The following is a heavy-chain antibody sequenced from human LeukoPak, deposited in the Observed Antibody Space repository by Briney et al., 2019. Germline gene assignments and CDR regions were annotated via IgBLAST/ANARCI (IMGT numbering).Heavy chain of an antibody. V-gene: IGHV1-2*02. CDR1: GYTFTSYD. J-gene: IGHJ6*03. CDR3: ARGTRLLWFGESNYYYYYMDV. CDR2: INPNSGGT. Sequence: ASVKVSCKASGYTFTSYDINWVRQATGQGLEWMGWINPNSGGTNYAQKFQGRVTMTRDTSISTAYMELSRLRSDDTAVYYCARGTRLLWFGESNYYYYYMDVWGKGTTVTISS. D-gene: IGHD3-10*01.